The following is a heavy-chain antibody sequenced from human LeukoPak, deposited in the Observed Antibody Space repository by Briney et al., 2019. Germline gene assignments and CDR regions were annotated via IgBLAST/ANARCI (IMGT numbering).Heavy chain of an antibody. V-gene: IGHV3-74*01. CDR3: ARDTSRTMDV. CDR1: GFTFSSHW. Sequence: GGSLRLSCAASGFTFSSHWMHWVRQAPGKGLVWVSIINTDGSTTRYADSVEGRFTISRDNARNTLYLEMNSPRVEDTAVYFCARDTSRTMDVWGQGTTVTVSS. CDR2: INTDGSTT. J-gene: IGHJ6*02.